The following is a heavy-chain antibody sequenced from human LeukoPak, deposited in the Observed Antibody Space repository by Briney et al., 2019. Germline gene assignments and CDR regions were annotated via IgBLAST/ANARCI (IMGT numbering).Heavy chain of an antibody. CDR3: AGHHPRNTVDF. CDR2: ISDIGSI. Sequence: SETLSLTCTVSGGSISSYYWSWIRQPPGKGLEWIAYISDIGSINYNPSLKSRVTISLDTSKNQFSLKLSSATAADTAVYYCAGHHPRNTVDFWGQGTLVTVSS. V-gene: IGHV4-59*08. D-gene: IGHD2-8*02. J-gene: IGHJ4*02. CDR1: GGSISSYY.